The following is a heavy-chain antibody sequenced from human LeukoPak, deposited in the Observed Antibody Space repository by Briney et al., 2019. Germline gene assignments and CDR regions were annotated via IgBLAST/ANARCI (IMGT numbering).Heavy chain of an antibody. V-gene: IGHV4-34*01. CDR2: INHSGSP. Sequence: PSETLSLTCTVSGGSISSYYWSWIRQPPGKGLEWIGEINHSGSPNYNPSPKTRVTISVDTSKNQFSLKLSSMTAADTAVYYCAREEYVWGSYRYPFDYWGQGTLVTVSS. CDR3: AREEYVWGSYRYPFDY. J-gene: IGHJ4*02. D-gene: IGHD3-16*02. CDR1: GGSISSYY.